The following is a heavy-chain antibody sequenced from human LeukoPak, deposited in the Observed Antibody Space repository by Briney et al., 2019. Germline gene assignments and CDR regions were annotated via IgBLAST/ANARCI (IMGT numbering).Heavy chain of an antibody. CDR2: INHSGST. CDR3: CYDSSGYYLN. J-gene: IGHJ4*02. CDR1: GGSFSGYY. D-gene: IGHD3-22*01. V-gene: IGHV4-34*03. Sequence: SETLSLTCAVYGGSFSGYYWSWIRQPPGKGLEWIGEINHSGSTNYNPSLKSRVTISVDTSKNQFSLKLSSVTAADTAVYYCCYDSSGYYLNWGQGTLVTVSS.